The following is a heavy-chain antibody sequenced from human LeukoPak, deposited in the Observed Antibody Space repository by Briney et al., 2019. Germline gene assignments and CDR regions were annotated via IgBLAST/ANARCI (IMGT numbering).Heavy chain of an antibody. CDR1: GFTFSSYW. V-gene: IGHV3-7*01. Sequence: GGSLRLSCAASGFTFSSYWMSWVRQAPGKGLERVANIKQDGSEKYYVDSVKGRFTISRDNAKNSLYLQMNSLRAEDTAVYYCAREYNYYGSGSWVDYWGQGTLVTVSS. D-gene: IGHD3-10*01. CDR2: IKQDGSEK. J-gene: IGHJ4*02. CDR3: AREYNYYGSGSWVDY.